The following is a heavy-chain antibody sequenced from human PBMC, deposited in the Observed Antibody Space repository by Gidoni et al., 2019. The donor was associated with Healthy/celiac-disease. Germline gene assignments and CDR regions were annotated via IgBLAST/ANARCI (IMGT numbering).Heavy chain of an antibody. CDR2: ISWNSGSI. CDR1: GFTFDDYA. Sequence: EVQLVESGGGLVQPGRSLRLSCAASGFTFDDYAMHWVRQAPGKGLEWVSGISWNSGSIGYADSVKGRFTISRDNAKNSLYLQMNSLRAEDTALYYCAKDMEGGQLVLRRAERQYYYYYYGMDVWGQGTTVTVSS. CDR3: AKDMEGGQLVLRRAERQYYYYYYGMDV. J-gene: IGHJ6*02. D-gene: IGHD6-6*01. V-gene: IGHV3-9*01.